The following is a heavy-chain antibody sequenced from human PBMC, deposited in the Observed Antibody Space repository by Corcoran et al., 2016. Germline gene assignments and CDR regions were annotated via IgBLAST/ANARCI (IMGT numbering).Heavy chain of an antibody. Sequence: QVQLVQSGAEVKKPGASVKVSCKASGYTFTSYYMHWVRQAPGQGLEWMGIINPSGGSTSYAQKFQGRVTMTRDTSTSTVYMELSSRRSEDTAVYYCATLPDCSGGSCYSGFGYWGQGTLVTVSS. CDR1: GYTFTSYY. CDR3: ATLPDCSGGSCYSGFGY. J-gene: IGHJ4*02. V-gene: IGHV1-46*01. CDR2: INPSGGST. D-gene: IGHD2-15*01.